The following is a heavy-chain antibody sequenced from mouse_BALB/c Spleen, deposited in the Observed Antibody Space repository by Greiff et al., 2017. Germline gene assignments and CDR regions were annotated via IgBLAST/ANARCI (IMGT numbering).Heavy chain of an antibody. Sequence: VQLQQSGAELVKPGASVKLSCKASGYTFTSYYMYWVKQRPGQGLEWIGEINPSNGGTNFNEKFKSKATLTVDKSSSTAYMQLSSLTSEDSAVYYCTRGDYDVWFAYWGQGTLVTVSA. J-gene: IGHJ3*01. D-gene: IGHD2-4*01. CDR3: TRGDYDVWFAY. CDR2: INPSNGGT. V-gene: IGHV1S81*02. CDR1: GYTFTSYY.